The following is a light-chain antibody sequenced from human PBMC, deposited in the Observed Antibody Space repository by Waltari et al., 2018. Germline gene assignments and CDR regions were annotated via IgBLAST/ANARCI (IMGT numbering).Light chain of an antibody. V-gene: IGKV3-15*01. CDR3: QQYNNWPLT. J-gene: IGKJ4*01. CDR1: QSVSSS. CDR2: GAS. Sequence: EIVMTQSPATLSVSAGERATLSCRASQSVSSSLAWYQQKPGQAPMLLIYGASTRATGLPARFSGSGSGTEFTLMISSLQSEDFAVYYCQQYNNWPLTFGGGTRVEI.